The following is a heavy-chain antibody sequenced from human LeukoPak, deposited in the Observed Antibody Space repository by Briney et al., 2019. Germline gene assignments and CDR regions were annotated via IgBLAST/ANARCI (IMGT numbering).Heavy chain of an antibody. V-gene: IGHV4-59*01. Sequence: SQTLSLTCAVSGDSISHYCWSWIRQPPGKGLEWIGYIYYRGSTNYNPSLKSRVTISIDTSKNQFSLNLNSVTAADTAVYYCARDDGGYDYWGQGTLVTVSS. J-gene: IGHJ4*02. CDR2: IYYRGST. D-gene: IGHD2-15*01. CDR3: ARDDGGYDY. CDR1: GDSISHYC.